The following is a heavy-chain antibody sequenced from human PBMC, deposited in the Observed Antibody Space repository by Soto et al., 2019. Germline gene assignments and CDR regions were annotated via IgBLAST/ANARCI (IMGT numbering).Heavy chain of an antibody. V-gene: IGHV1-18*01. CDR2: ISAYNGNT. Sequence: QVQLVQSGAEVKKPGASVKVSCKASGYTFTSYGISWVRQAPGQGLEWMGWISAYNGNTNYAQKLQGRVTMTTDTSPSTAYMELRSLRSDDTAVYYCARVKRDYYDSSDNWFDPWGQGTLVTVSS. J-gene: IGHJ5*02. CDR3: ARVKRDYYDSSDNWFDP. D-gene: IGHD3-22*01. CDR1: GYTFTSYG.